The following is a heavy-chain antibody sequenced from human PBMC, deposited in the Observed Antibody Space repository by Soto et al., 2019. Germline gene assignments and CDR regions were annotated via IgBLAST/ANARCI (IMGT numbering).Heavy chain of an antibody. CDR2: ISAHNGNT. CDR3: ARGRYGDY. D-gene: IGHD1-1*01. Sequence: QVHLVQSGAEVKKPGASVKVSCKCSGYTFTSYGITWVRQAPGQGIEWMGWISAHNGNTDYAQKVQGRVTVTRDTSTSTAYMELRSLRSDDTAVYYCARGRYGDYWGQGALVTVSS. CDR1: GYTFTSYG. V-gene: IGHV1-18*01. J-gene: IGHJ4*02.